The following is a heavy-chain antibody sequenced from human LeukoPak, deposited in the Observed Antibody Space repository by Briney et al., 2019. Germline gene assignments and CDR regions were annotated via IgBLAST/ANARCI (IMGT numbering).Heavy chain of an antibody. CDR1: GGSISSSSYY. V-gene: IGHV4-61*02. Sequence: SETLSLTCTVSGGSISSSSYYWSWIRQPAGKGLEWIGRIYTSGSTNYNPSLKSRVTISVDTSKNQFSLKLSSVTAADTAVYYCARDKGGWELDYWGQGTLVTVSS. D-gene: IGHD1-26*01. J-gene: IGHJ4*02. CDR2: IYTSGST. CDR3: ARDKGGWELDY.